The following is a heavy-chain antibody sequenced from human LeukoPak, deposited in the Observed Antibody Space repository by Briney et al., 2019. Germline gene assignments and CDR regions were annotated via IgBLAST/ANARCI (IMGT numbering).Heavy chain of an antibody. CDR3: AREQPIAAALVYFDY. CDR2: ISGSSGNT. CDR1: GYAFFSYA. J-gene: IGHJ4*02. V-gene: IGHV1-18*01. D-gene: IGHD6-13*01. Sequence: GASVKVSRKSSGYAFFSYAINWVRQAPGQGLEWMGWISGSSGNTYYAQKFQGRVTMTTDTSTSTVYMELSSLRSEDTAVYYCAREQPIAAALVYFDYWGQGTLVTVSS.